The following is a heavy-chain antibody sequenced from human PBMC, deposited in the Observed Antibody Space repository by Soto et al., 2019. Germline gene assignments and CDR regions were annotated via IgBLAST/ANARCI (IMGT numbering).Heavy chain of an antibody. CDR1: GNSLTTYY. CDR3: AGLYHYESRGYYKC. Sequence: RASVKVSCKASGNSLTTYYMHWVRQAPGQGLEWMGIINPSGGRTTYAQKFQGRVTMIRDTSTSTFHMELSSLTSEDTAVYYCAGLYHYESRGYYKCWGQGTLVIVSS. J-gene: IGHJ4*02. D-gene: IGHD3-22*01. V-gene: IGHV1-46*01. CDR2: INPSGGRT.